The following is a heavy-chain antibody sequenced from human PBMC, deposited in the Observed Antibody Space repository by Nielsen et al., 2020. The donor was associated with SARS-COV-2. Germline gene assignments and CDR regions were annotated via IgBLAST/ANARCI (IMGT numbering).Heavy chain of an antibody. V-gene: IGHV3-43*01. CDR2: ISWDGSAP. CDR1: GFNFHDYT. CDR3: AKDIGTFRFTGMDV. J-gene: IGHJ6*02. Sequence: GESLKISCAASGFNFHDYTMYWVRRVPGKGLQWFSIISWDGSAPAYADSVKGRFTISRDNSKNSLYLQMNSLMTDDSALYYCAKDIGTFRFTGMDVWGQGTTVTVSS. D-gene: IGHD3-3*01.